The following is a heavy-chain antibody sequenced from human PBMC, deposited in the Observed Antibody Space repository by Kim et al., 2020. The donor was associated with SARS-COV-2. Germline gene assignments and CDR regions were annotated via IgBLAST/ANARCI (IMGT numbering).Heavy chain of an antibody. V-gene: IGHV1-69*13. CDR3: ARGGDYDFWSGYFNWFDP. Sequence: SVKVSCKASGGTFSSYAISWVRQAPGQGLEWMGGIIPIFGTANYAQKFQGRVTITADESTSTAYMELSSLRSEDTAVYYCARGGDYDFWSGYFNWFDPWGQGTLVTVSS. J-gene: IGHJ5*02. CDR2: IIPIFGTA. CDR1: GGTFSSYA. D-gene: IGHD3-3*01.